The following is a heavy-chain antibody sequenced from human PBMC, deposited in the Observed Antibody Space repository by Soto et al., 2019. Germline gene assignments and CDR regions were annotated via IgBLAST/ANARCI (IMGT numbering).Heavy chain of an antibody. Sequence: EASVKVSCKTSGYTFTDFYMHWVRQSPGQGLEWMGGIIPIFGTANYAQKFQGRVTITADESTSTAYMELSSLRSEDTAVYYCARDPRYCSGGSCYGTELYFDYWGQGTLVTVSS. D-gene: IGHD2-15*01. V-gene: IGHV1-69*13. J-gene: IGHJ4*02. CDR3: ARDPRYCSGGSCYGTELYFDY. CDR1: GYTFTDFY. CDR2: IIPIFGTA.